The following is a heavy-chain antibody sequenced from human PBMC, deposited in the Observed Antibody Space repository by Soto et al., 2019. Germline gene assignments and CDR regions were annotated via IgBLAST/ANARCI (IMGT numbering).Heavy chain of an antibody. CDR2: INPIGGST. Sequence: GASVKVSCKASGYTFTSYYMHWVRQAPGQGLEWMGIINPIGGSTSYAQKFQGRVTMTRDTSTSTVYMELSSLRSEDTAVYYCARVDPDYYDSSGYPFDYWGQGTLVTVSS. CDR3: ARVDPDYYDSSGYPFDY. V-gene: IGHV1-46*01. D-gene: IGHD3-22*01. J-gene: IGHJ4*02. CDR1: GYTFTSYY.